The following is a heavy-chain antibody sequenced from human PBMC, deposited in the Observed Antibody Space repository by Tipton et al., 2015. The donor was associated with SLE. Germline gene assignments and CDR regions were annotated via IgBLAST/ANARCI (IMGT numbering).Heavy chain of an antibody. CDR1: GGSISTYY. CDR3: ARDFYGSNSQGYYYYGLDV. Sequence: TLSLTCTVSGGSISTYYWSWIRQPPGKGLEYIGFIYAGGAASYNPALTSRVTISLDTSKNQFSLKLSSVTAADTAVYYCARDFYGSNSQGYYYYGLDVWGQGTTVTVSS. J-gene: IGHJ6*02. CDR2: IYAGGAA. V-gene: IGHV4-59*01. D-gene: IGHD4-23*01.